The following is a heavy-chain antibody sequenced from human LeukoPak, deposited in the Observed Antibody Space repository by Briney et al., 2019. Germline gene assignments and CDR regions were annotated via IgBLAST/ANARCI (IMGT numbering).Heavy chain of an antibody. D-gene: IGHD3-22*01. CDR1: GGSISSGDYY. CDR3: ARDGDYYDSSGYSPFDY. Sequence: SETLSLTCTVSGGSISSGDYYWSWIRQPPGKGLEWIGYIYYSGSTYYNPSLKSRVTISVDTSKNQFSLKLSSVTAADTAVYYCARDGDYYDSSGYSPFDYWGQGTLVTVYS. V-gene: IGHV4-30-4*01. J-gene: IGHJ4*02. CDR2: IYYSGST.